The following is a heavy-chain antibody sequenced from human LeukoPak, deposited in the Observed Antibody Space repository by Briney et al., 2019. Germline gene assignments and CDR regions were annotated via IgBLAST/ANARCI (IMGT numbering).Heavy chain of an antibody. CDR2: IYSGGST. CDR1: GFTVSSNY. CDR3: AKGAKKVVPAAIIPFDY. Sequence: GGSLRLSCAASGFTVSSNYMSWVRQAPGKGLEWVSVIYSGGSTYYADSVKGRFTISRDNSKNTLYLQMNSLRAEDTAVYYCAKGAKKVVPAAIIPFDYWGQGTLVTVSS. D-gene: IGHD2-2*02. J-gene: IGHJ4*02. V-gene: IGHV3-53*01.